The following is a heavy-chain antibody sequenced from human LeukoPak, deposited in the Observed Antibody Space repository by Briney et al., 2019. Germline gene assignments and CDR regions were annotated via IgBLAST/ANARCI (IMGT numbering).Heavy chain of an antibody. J-gene: IGHJ4*02. Sequence: GGSLRLSCAASGFTFSSYAMHWVRQAPGKGLEYVSAISSNGGSTYYANSVKGRFTISRDNSKNTLFLQMGSLRAEDMAVYYCARGGSIAARPIDYWGQGTLVTASS. CDR2: ISSNGGST. V-gene: IGHV3-64*01. D-gene: IGHD6-6*01. CDR1: GFTFSSYA. CDR3: ARGGSIAARPIDY.